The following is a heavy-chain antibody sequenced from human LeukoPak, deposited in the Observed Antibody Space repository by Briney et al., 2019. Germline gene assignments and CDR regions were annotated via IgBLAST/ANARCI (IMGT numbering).Heavy chain of an antibody. CDR2: INHSGST. J-gene: IGHJ2*01. CDR3: ARKFNSRYFDL. D-gene: IGHD4-23*01. Sequence: SETLSLTCAVYGGSFSGYYWSWIRQPPGKGLGWIGEINHSGSTNYNPSLKSRVTISVDTSKNQFSLKLSSVTAADTAVYYCARKFNSRYFDLWGRGTLVTVSS. V-gene: IGHV4-34*01. CDR1: GGSFSGYY.